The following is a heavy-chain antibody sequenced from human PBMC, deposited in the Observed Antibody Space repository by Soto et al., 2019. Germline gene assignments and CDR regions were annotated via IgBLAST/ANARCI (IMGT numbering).Heavy chain of an antibody. V-gene: IGHV3-48*01. J-gene: IGHJ4*02. D-gene: IGHD4-17*01. Sequence: EEQLVESGGGLVQPGGSLRLSGAASGLTFTSHAMYWVRQAPGKGLEWVSSINSGSTSIYYADSVKGRFTISRDNGKNSLYLQMSSLRADDTAVYYCLNGDYYVGQGTLVTVSS. CDR3: LNGDYY. CDR2: INSGSTSI. CDR1: GLTFTSHA.